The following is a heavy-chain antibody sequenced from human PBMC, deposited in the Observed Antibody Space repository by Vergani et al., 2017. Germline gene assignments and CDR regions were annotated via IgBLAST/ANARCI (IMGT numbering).Heavy chain of an antibody. J-gene: IGHJ4*02. V-gene: IGHV1-69*09. Sequence: QVQLVQSGAEVKKPGASVKVSCKASGYTFTSYYMHWVRQAPGQGLEWMGRIIPILGIANYAQKFQGRVTITADKSTSTAYMELSSLRSEDTAVYYCAIRNMAARADFDYWGQGTLVTVSS. CDR2: IIPILGIA. CDR3: AIRNMAARADFDY. D-gene: IGHD6-6*01. CDR1: GYTFTSYY.